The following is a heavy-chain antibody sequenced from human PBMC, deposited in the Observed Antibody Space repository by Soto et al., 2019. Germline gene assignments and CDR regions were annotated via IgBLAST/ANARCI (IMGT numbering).Heavy chain of an antibody. CDR3: ARDGGYAGTPFEFDY. CDR1: GFTFSNYW. V-gene: IGHV3-7*01. D-gene: IGHD3-16*01. CDR2: MKQDGSEK. J-gene: IGHJ4*02. Sequence: EVQLVESGGGLVQPGGSLRLSCAASGFTFSNYWMSWVRQAPGKGLEWVANMKQDGSEKYYVDSVKGRFTISRDNAKNSLYLQMSGLRAEDTAVYYCARDGGYAGTPFEFDYWGQGTLVTVSS.